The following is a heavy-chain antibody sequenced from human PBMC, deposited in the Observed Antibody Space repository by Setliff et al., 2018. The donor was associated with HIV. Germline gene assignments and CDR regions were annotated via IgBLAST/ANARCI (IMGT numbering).Heavy chain of an antibody. CDR1: GYTFTAYY. CDR3: ASKVFCTNGVCLDAFDI. CDR2: IIPNSGGT. Sequence: ASVKVSSKASGYTFTAYYMHWVRQAPGQGLEWMGRIIPNSGGTNYAQKFQGRVTMTRDTSISTAYMELSGLRSDDTAVYYCASKVFCTNGVCLDAFDIWGQGTMVTVSS. V-gene: IGHV1-2*06. D-gene: IGHD2-8*01. J-gene: IGHJ3*02.